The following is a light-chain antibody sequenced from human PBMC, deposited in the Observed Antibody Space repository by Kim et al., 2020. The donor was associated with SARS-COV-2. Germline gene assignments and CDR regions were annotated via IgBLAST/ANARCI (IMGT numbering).Light chain of an antibody. CDR2: YDS. CDR1: SGRSKC. J-gene: IGLJ2*01. Sequence: PGKPARNSFGAKSGRSKCVLEYKQEPGQAPVLVINYDSGRPSGIPERFAGANSGNTATLTNSRVEAGDEADYYCQVWDSSSDHRVVFGGGTQLTVL. V-gene: IGLV3-21*04. CDR3: QVWDSSSDHRVV.